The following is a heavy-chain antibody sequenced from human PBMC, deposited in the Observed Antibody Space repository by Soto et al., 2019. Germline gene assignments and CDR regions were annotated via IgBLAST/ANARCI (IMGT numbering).Heavy chain of an antibody. Sequence: SVKVSCKASGGTFSSYAISWVRQAPGQGLEWMGGIITIFGTANYAQKFQGRVTITADESTSTAYMELSSLRSEDTAVYYCARDLSSNRGYCSGGSCYRLYGMDVWGQGTTVTVSS. CDR2: IITIFGTA. CDR3: ARDLSSNRGYCSGGSCYRLYGMDV. D-gene: IGHD2-15*01. J-gene: IGHJ6*02. V-gene: IGHV1-69*13. CDR1: GGTFSSYA.